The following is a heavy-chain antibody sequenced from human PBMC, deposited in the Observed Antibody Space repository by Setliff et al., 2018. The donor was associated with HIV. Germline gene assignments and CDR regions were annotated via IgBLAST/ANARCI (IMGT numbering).Heavy chain of an antibody. V-gene: IGHV4-4*08. CDR3: ARCYYDFWSGYPLDYMDV. CDR2: IYTSGST. D-gene: IGHD3-3*01. CDR1: GGSISSHY. Sequence: SETLSLTCTVSGGSISSHYCSWIRQPPGKGLEWIGHIYTSGSTNYNPSLKSRVTMSVGTSKNQFSLKLSSVTAADTAVYYCARCYYDFWSGYPLDYMDVWGKGTTVTVSS. J-gene: IGHJ6*03.